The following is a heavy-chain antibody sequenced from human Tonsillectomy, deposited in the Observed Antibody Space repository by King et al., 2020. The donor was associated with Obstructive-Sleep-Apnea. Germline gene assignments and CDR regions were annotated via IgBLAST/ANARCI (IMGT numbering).Heavy chain of an antibody. CDR2: IKSKTDGGST. CDR3: TTDAVMTEPVDY. D-gene: IGHD1-26*01. V-gene: IGHV3-15*01. J-gene: IGHJ4*02. Sequence: VQLVESGGGLVKPGGSLRVSCAASGVTFCNAWLNWGRQVPGYGLEWVGRIKSKTDGGSTDSAAPVKGRFTISRDNSKNTLYLRMNSLKTEDTAVYYCTTDAVMTEPVDYWGQGTLVTVSS. CDR1: GVTFCNAW.